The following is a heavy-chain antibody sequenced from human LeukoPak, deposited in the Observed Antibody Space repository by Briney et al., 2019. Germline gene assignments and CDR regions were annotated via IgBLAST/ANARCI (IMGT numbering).Heavy chain of an antibody. CDR2: IYSGGST. Sequence: GGSLRLSCAAAGFTVSSNYMSWVRQAPGKGLEWVSVIYSGGSTYYADSVKGRFTISRDNSKNTLYLQMNSLRAEDTAVYYCARVIAAAYFDYWGQGTLVTVSS. CDR1: GFTVSSNY. V-gene: IGHV3-53*01. CDR3: ARVIAAAYFDY. J-gene: IGHJ4*02. D-gene: IGHD6-13*01.